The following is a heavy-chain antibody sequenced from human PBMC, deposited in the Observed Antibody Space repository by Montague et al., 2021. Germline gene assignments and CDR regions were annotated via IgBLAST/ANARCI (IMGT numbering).Heavy chain of an antibody. CDR1: GGSISSFY. Sequence: SETLSLTCTVSGGSISSFYWSWIRQPPEKGLELIAYIYYSGSAGGTSNYNPSLKSRVTISVASSKNQLSLQLTSVTTADTAVYYCARGRGYSYVLFDSWGQGTLISVSS. J-gene: IGHJ4*02. CDR2: IYYSGSAGGTS. CDR3: ARGRGYSYVLFDS. V-gene: IGHV4-59*13. D-gene: IGHD5-18*01.